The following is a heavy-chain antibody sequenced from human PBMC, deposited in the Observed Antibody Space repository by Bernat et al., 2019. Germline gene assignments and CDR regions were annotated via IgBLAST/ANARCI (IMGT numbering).Heavy chain of an antibody. CDR1: GFTFSSYG. J-gene: IGHJ5*02. D-gene: IGHD2-2*01. V-gene: IGHV3-33*01. CDR3: ARDSSASWPNKWIDP. CDR2: IWFDGGKK. Sequence: QVHLVESGGGVVQPGRSLRLSCAASGFTFSSYGMHWVRQAPGKGLEWVAVIWFDGGKKLSADSVKGRFSISRDNSKNTLYLQMDSLRGEDTAVYYCARDSSASWPNKWIDPWGQGTLVIVSS.